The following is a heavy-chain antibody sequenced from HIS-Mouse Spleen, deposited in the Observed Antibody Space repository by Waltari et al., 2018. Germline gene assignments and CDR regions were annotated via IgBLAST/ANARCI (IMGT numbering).Heavy chain of an antibody. CDR1: GGSISSYY. CDR3: ARLVRYSSGWYGTYYFDY. V-gene: IGHV4-59*08. Sequence: QVQLQESGPGLVKPSETLSLTCTVSGGSISSYYWTWIRQPPGKGLEWIGYIYYSGSTNYNPSLKSRVTISVDTSKNQFSLKLSSVTAADTAVYYCARLVRYSSGWYGTYYFDYWGQGTLVTVSS. D-gene: IGHD6-19*01. CDR2: IYYSGST. J-gene: IGHJ4*02.